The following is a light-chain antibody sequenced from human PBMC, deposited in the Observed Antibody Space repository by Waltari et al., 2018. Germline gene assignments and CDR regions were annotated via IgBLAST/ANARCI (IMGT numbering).Light chain of an antibody. CDR2: DAS. J-gene: IGKJ1*01. Sequence: LAGYQQMPVQAPMLLIVDASRMAPGISDKFSGSVSGTDFSLTISSVGPEDFAVYFCQMYVGLLVTLGQGTKVEGK. CDR3: QMYVGLLVT. V-gene: IGKV3-20*01.